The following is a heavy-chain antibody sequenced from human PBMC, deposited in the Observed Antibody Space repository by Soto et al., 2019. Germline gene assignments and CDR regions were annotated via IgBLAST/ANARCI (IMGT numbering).Heavy chain of an antibody. D-gene: IGHD6-13*01. J-gene: IGHJ5*02. Sequence: SETLSLTCTVSGGSISSGGYYWSWIRQHPGKGLEWIGYIYYSGSTYYNPSLKSRVTISVDTSKNQFSLKLSSVTAADTAVYYCAASSSWAHNWFDPWGQGTLVT. CDR1: GGSISSGGYY. CDR2: IYYSGST. V-gene: IGHV4-31*03. CDR3: AASSSWAHNWFDP.